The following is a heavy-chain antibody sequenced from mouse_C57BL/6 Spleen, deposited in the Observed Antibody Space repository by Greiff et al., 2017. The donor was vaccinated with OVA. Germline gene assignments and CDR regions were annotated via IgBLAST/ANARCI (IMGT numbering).Heavy chain of an antibody. CDR2: IHPNSGST. V-gene: IGHV1-64*01. J-gene: IGHJ4*01. CDR3: ALDSSGYDYYAMDY. D-gene: IGHD3-2*02. CDR1: GYTFTSYW. Sequence: QVQLKQPGAELVKPGASVKLSCKASGYTFTSYWMHWVKQRPGQGLEWIGMIHPNSGSTNYNEKFKSKATLTVDKSSSTAYMQLSSLTSEDSAVYYCALDSSGYDYYAMDYWGQGTSVTVSS.